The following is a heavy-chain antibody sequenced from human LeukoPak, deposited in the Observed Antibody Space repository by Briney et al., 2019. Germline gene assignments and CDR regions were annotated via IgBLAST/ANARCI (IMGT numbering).Heavy chain of an antibody. V-gene: IGHV3-30-3*01. CDR3: ASEGTGLDY. CDR1: GFTFSNYA. CDR2: ISYDGSNK. D-gene: IGHD7-27*01. J-gene: IGHJ4*02. Sequence: GGSLRLSCAASGFTFSNYAIHWVRQAPGKGLEWVAVISYDGSNKYYADSVRGRFTISRDNSKNTLYLQMNSLRTEDTAVYYCASEGTGLDYWGQGTLVTVSS.